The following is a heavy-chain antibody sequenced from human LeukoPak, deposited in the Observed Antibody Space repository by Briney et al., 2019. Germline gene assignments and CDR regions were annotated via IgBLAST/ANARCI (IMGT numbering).Heavy chain of an antibody. CDR1: GYSISSGYY. CDR2: IYHSGST. D-gene: IGHD1-1*01. CDR3: ASGHRDWNDDWFDP. V-gene: IGHV4-38-2*02. Sequence: SETLSLTCTVSGYSISSGYYWGCIRQPPGKGLEWIGSIYHSGSTYYNPSLKSRVTISVDTSKNQFSLKLSSVTAADTAVYYCASGHRDWNDDWFDPWGQGTLVTVSS. J-gene: IGHJ5*02.